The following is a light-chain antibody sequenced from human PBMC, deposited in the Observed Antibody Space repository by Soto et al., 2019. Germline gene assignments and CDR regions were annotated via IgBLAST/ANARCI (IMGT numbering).Light chain of an antibody. V-gene: IGLV2-14*01. CDR1: SSDVGGYNY. J-gene: IGLJ1*01. CDR3: GSYTSSGYV. CDR2: EVS. Sequence: QSALTQPASVSGSPGQSITISCTGTSSDVGGYNYVSWYQHHPGKVPKLIIYEVSNRPSGISSRFSGSKSGNTASLTSSGLQAEDEADYYCGSYTSSGYVFGTGTKLTVL.